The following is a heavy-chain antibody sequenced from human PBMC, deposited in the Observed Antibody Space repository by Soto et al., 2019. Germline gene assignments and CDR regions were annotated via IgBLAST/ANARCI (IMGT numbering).Heavy chain of an antibody. D-gene: IGHD4-17*01. CDR1: GFSLSNARMG. CDR3: ARRLMTTTQEYNWFDP. CDR2: IFSNDEK. V-gene: IGHV2-26*01. J-gene: IGHJ5*02. Sequence: QVTLKESGPVLVKPTETLTLTCTVSGFSLSNARMGVSWIRQPPGKALEWLAHIFSNDEKSYSTSLKSRLTISKDTSKSQVVRTMTNMDPVDTATYYCARRLMTTTQEYNWFDPWGQGTLVTVSS.